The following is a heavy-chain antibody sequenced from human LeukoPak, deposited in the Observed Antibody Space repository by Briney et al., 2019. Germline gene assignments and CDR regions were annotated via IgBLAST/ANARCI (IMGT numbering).Heavy chain of an antibody. CDR1: GGSFSGYY. D-gene: IGHD5-18*01. J-gene: IGHJ4*02. CDR2: INHSGST. Sequence: PSETLSLTCAVYGGSFSGYYWSWIRQPPGKGLEWIGEINHSGSTNYNPSLKSRVTISVDTSKNQFSLKLSSVTAADTAVYYCARGRRGYSYGYPFDYWGQGTLVTVSS. CDR3: ARGRRGYSYGYPFDY. V-gene: IGHV4-34*01.